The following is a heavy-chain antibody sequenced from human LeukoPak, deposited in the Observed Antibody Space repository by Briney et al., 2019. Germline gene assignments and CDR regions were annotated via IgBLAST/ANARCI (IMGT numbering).Heavy chain of an antibody. CDR1: GFSSRRYD. Sequence: GTSLRLSCAASGFSSRRYDMHWVRQAPGKGLEWVAVIWSDGTNQYYADSVKGRFTISRDDSQKTVYLEMNSLRPEDTAMYYCARDAQRGFDYSNSLRYWGQGTLVTVSS. CDR3: ARDAQRGFDYSNSLRY. CDR2: IWSDGTNQ. V-gene: IGHV3-33*08. D-gene: IGHD4-11*01. J-gene: IGHJ4*02.